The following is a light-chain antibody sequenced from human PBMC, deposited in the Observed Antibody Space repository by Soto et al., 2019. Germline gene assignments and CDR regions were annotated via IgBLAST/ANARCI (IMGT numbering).Light chain of an antibody. V-gene: IGKV1-5*03. J-gene: IGKJ1*01. CDR3: QQYDTYQGT. CDR2: KAS. Sequence: DIQMTQSPSTLSASVGDRVTITCRASQSISSWLSWYQQKVGKAPKLLIYKASSLESGVPSRFSGSGSGTEFTLTISSLQPDDFATYYCQQYDTYQGTFGQGTKVDIK. CDR1: QSISSW.